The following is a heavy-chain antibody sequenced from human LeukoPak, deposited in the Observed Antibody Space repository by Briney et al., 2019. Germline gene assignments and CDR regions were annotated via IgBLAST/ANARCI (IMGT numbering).Heavy chain of an antibody. Sequence: SVKVSCKASGGTFSSYAISWVRQAPGQGLEWMGRIIPILGIANYAQKFQGRVTITADKSTSTAYMELSSLRSEDTAVYYCARGGLLWFGELLDYWGQGTLLTVSS. J-gene: IGHJ4*02. V-gene: IGHV1-69*04. CDR3: ARGGLLWFGELLDY. D-gene: IGHD3-10*01. CDR1: GGTFSSYA. CDR2: IIPILGIA.